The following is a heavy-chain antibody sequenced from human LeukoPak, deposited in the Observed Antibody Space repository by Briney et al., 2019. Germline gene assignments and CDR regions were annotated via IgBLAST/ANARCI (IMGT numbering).Heavy chain of an antibody. D-gene: IGHD1-14*01. CDR3: ARGPAPEEEHDY. J-gene: IGHJ4*02. V-gene: IGHV3-30-3*01. CDR2: ISYDGSNK. Sequence: GRSLRLSCAASGFTFSSYAMHWVRQVPGKGLEWVAVISYDGSNKYYADSVKGRFTISRDNSKNTLYLQMNSLRAEDTAVYYCARGPAPEEEHDYWGQGTLVTVSS. CDR1: GFTFSSYA.